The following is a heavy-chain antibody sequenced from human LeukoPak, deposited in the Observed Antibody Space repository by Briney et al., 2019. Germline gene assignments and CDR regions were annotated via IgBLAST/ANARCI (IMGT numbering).Heavy chain of an antibody. CDR2: IIPIFGTA. J-gene: IGHJ6*03. V-gene: IGHV1-69*06. CDR3: ARVRRGGDYHYYYMDV. CDR1: GGTFSSYA. Sequence: SVKVSCKASGGTFSSYAISWVRQAPGQGLEWMGGIIPIFGTANYAQKFQGRVTITADKSTSTAYMELSSLRSEDTAVYYCARVRRGGDYHYYYMDVWGKGTTVTVSS.